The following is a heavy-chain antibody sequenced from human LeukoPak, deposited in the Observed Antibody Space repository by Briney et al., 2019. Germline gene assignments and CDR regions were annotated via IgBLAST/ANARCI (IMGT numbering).Heavy chain of an antibody. CDR2: ISAYNGNT. V-gene: IGHV1-18*01. CDR3: ARDSSWGSYYQLGYYYYGMDV. D-gene: IGHD1-26*01. J-gene: IGHJ6*02. CDR1: GYTFTSYG. Sequence: ASVNVSCKASGYTFTSYGISWVRQAPGQGLEWMGRISAYNGNTNYAQKLQGRVTMTTDTSTSTAYMELRSQRSDDTAVYYCARDSSWGSYYQLGYYYYGMDVWGQGTTVTVSS.